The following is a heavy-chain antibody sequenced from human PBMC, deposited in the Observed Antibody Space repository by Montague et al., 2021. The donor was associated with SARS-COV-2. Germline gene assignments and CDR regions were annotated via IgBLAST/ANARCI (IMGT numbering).Heavy chain of an antibody. Sequence: TLSLTCTVSGGSISSDNYYWIWIRQPTGKGLEWIGRIYTSGSTXYNPSLQIRVTISVDTSKNQLSLKLSSVTAADTAVYYCARGSGWMGNAVDIWGQGTMVSVSS. J-gene: IGHJ3*02. V-gene: IGHV4-61*02. CDR1: GGSISSDNYY. CDR2: IYTSGST. CDR3: ARGSGWMGNAVDI. D-gene: IGHD6-19*01.